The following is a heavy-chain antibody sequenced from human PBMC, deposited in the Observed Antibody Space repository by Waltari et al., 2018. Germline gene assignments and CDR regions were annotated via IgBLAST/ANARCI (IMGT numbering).Heavy chain of an antibody. D-gene: IGHD6-19*01. CDR2: INSDGSST. Sequence: EVQLVESGGGLVQPGGSWRLSCPAPDSTLIAYGMNWVRQAPGKGLVWVSRINSDGSSTSYADSVKGRFTISRDNAKNTLYLQMNSLRAEDTAVYYCARARIAVAGFDYWGQGTLVTVSS. CDR1: DSTLIAYG. V-gene: IGHV3-74*01. CDR3: ARARIAVAGFDY. J-gene: IGHJ4*02.